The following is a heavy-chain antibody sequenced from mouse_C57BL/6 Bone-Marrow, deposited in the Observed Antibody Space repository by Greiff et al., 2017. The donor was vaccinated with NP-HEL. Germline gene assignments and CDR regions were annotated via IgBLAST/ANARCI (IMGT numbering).Heavy chain of an antibody. D-gene: IGHD1-1*01. J-gene: IGHJ1*03. CDR3: ARNGVYYGSSYWYFDV. Sequence: VQLQQSGPGLVQPSQSLSITCTVSGFSLTSYGVHWVRQSPGKGLEWLGVIWSGGSTDYNAAFISRLSISKDNSKSQVFFKMNSLQADDTAIYYCARNGVYYGSSYWYFDVWGTGTTVTVSS. CDR2: IWSGGST. CDR1: GFSLTSYG. V-gene: IGHV2-2*01.